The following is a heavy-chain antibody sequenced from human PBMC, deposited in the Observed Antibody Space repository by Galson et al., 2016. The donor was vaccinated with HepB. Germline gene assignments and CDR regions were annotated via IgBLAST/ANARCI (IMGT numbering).Heavy chain of an antibody. D-gene: IGHD5-12*01. CDR1: GFTFSTYA. V-gene: IGHV3-23*01. J-gene: IGHJ4*02. CDR2: FSPDGDVI. CDR3: AKLIRTGSSGSDS. Sequence: SLRLSCAASGFTFSTYAMSWVRQAPGKGLEWVARFSPDGDVISYSDSVKGRFTISKDNARNTLNLEMNSLRIDDTAVYFCAKLIRTGSSGSDSWGQGTLVTVSS.